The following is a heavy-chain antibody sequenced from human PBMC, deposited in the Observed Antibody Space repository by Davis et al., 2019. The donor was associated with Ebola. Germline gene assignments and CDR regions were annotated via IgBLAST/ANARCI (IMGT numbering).Heavy chain of an antibody. Sequence: GESLKISCAASGFTFSSYGMHWVRQAPGKGLEWVAVISYDGSNKYYADSVKGRFTISRDNPKNTLYLQMNNLRVEDTAIYYCAKAGPYYFDYWGQGTLVAVSS. CDR2: ISYDGSNK. V-gene: IGHV3-30*18. CDR3: AKAGPYYFDY. CDR1: GFTFSSYG. J-gene: IGHJ4*02.